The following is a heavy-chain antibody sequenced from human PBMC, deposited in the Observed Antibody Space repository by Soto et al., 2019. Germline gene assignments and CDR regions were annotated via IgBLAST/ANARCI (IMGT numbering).Heavy chain of an antibody. CDR1: GFTFSDYY. CDR3: ARGRDGYNIFFDY. D-gene: IGHD5-12*01. CDR2: ISSSSSYT. V-gene: IGHV3-11*06. Sequence: PGGSLRLSCAASGFTFSDYYMSWIRQAPGKGLEWVSYISSSSSYTNYADSVKGRFTISRDNAKNSLYLQMNSLRAEDTAVYYCARGRDGYNIFFDYWGQGTLVTVSS. J-gene: IGHJ4*02.